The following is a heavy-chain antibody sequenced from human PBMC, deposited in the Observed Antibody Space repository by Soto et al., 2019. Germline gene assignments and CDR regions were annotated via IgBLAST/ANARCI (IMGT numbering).Heavy chain of an antibody. Sequence: GGSLRLSCAASGFTFSNYAVSWVRQAPGKGPEWISSISGSGSTIYYADPVKGRFTISRDNSKNTLYLQMSSLRAEDTAVYYCAKVFYYYDSSGYYYFDYWGQGTLVTVSS. D-gene: IGHD3-22*01. CDR2: ISGSGSTI. CDR1: GFTFSNYA. V-gene: IGHV3-23*01. CDR3: AKVFYYYDSSGYYYFDY. J-gene: IGHJ4*02.